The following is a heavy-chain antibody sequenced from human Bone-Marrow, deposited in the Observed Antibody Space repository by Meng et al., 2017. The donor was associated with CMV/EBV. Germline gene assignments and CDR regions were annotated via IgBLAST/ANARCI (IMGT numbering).Heavy chain of an antibody. Sequence: GGSLRLSCAASGFTFSNYGMHWVRQAPGKGLEWVSYISSSGSTIYYADSVKGRFTISRDNAKNSLYLQMNSLRAEDTAVYYCASGDYPFGAFDYWGQGTLVTVSS. D-gene: IGHD4-17*01. CDR2: ISSSGSTI. V-gene: IGHV3-48*04. CDR3: ASGDYPFGAFDY. J-gene: IGHJ4*02. CDR1: GFTFSNYG.